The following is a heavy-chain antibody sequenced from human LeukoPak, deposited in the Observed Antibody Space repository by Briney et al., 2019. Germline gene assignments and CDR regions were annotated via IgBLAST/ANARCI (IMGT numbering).Heavy chain of an antibody. V-gene: IGHV3-23*01. J-gene: IGHJ4*02. CDR2: INGSCGST. CDR3: ATDRLLWFGELFPLFPAH. CDR1: GFTFSSYA. D-gene: IGHD3-10*01. Sequence: GGSLIPSCASSGFTFSSYAMRLVRQAPGKGLEWVSAINGSCGSTYYADSVKGRFTISRDNSKNTLYLQMNSLRAEDTAVYYCATDRLLWFGELFPLFPAHWGQGTLVTVSS.